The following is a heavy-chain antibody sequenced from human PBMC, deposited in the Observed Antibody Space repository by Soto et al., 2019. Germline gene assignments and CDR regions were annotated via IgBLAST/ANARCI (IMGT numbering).Heavy chain of an antibody. V-gene: IGHV1-18*04. CDR3: ARGDSTGSPRGWFDP. Sequence: QVQLVQSGAEVKKPGASVQVSCKASGYGFTRYGINWVRQAPGQGLEWLGWISTYNGDTDYAQKFQGRVTMTTDTSTTTAYMDLRSLTSDDTAGYFCARGDSTGSPRGWFDPWGQGTLVTVSS. D-gene: IGHD2-8*02. CDR2: ISTYNGDT. J-gene: IGHJ5*02. CDR1: GYGFTRYG.